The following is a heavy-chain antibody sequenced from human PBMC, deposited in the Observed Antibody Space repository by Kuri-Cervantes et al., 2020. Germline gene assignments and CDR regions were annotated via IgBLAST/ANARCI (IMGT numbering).Heavy chain of an antibody. CDR2: ISGSGGST. V-gene: IGHV3-23*01. J-gene: IGHJ4*02. D-gene: IGHD6-19*01. CDR3: AKRSKAVAGLSTPYYFDY. Sequence: ETLSLTCVASGFTFSSYAMSWVRQAPGKGLEWVSAISGSGGSTYYADSVKGRFTISRDNSKNTLYLQMDSLRAEDTAVYYCAKRSKAVAGLSTPYYFDYWGQGTLVTVSS. CDR1: GFTFSSYA.